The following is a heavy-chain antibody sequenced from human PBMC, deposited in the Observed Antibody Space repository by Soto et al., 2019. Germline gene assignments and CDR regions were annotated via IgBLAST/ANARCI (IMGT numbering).Heavy chain of an antibody. CDR1: DGSISSGGYC. D-gene: IGHD2-8*02. CDR2: IYHSGST. Sequence: PSETLSVTWAVSDGSISSGGYCWSWLRQPPGKGLEWIGYIYHSGSTNYNPSLKSRVTISVDTSKNQFSLKLTSVTAADTAVYYCARDKITGLFDYWGQGTLVTVSS. CDR3: ARDKITGLFDY. V-gene: IGHV4-30-2*01. J-gene: IGHJ4*02.